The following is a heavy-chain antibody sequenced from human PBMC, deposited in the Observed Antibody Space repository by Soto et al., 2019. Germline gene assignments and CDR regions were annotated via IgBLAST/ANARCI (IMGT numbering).Heavy chain of an antibody. CDR3: ARDGYSSGWTANWYFDL. CDR1: GFTFSSYG. D-gene: IGHD6-19*01. J-gene: IGHJ2*01. CDR2: IWYDGSNK. V-gene: IGHV3-33*01. Sequence: QVQLVESGGGVVQPGRSLRLSCAASGFTFSSYGMHWVRQAPGKGLEWEAVIWYDGSNKYYADSVKGRFTIPRDNSKNTLYLQMNSLRAEDTAVYYCARDGYSSGWTANWYFDLWGRGTLVTVSS.